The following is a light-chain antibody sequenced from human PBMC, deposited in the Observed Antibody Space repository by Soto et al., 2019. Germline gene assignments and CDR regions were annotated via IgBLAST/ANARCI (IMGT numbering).Light chain of an antibody. V-gene: IGKV1-33*01. J-gene: IGKJ2*01. CDR1: QDISNY. CDR2: DAS. CDR3: QQYDNLPRYT. Sequence: DLQMTQSPSSLSASVGDRVTITCQASQDISNYLNWYQQKLGKAPKLLIYDASNLQTGVPSRFSGSGSGTDFTFTISNLQPEDIATYYCQQYDNLPRYTFGQGTKLEIK.